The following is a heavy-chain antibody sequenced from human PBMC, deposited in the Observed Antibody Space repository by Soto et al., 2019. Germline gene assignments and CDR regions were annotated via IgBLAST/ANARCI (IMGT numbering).Heavy chain of an antibody. J-gene: IGHJ4*01. V-gene: IGHV3-15*07. CDR3: TTDSHFTMKLVRFDY. D-gene: IGHD3-22*01. Sequence: EVQLVESGGGLVEPGGSLRLSCAASGFTFTTAWINWVRQAPGKGLEWVGRIKSKVAAGTTDFAAPVKGRFAISRDDSRNIVYFQMKSLKIEDTAVYYCTTDSHFTMKLVRFDYGGLGTLVTVSS. CDR1: GFTFTTAW. CDR2: IKSKVAAGTT.